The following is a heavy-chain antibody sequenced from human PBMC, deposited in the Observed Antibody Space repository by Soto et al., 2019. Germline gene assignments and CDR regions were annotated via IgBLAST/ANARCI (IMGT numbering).Heavy chain of an antibody. D-gene: IGHD3-16*01. CDR3: TRGALGLYPGYFDS. V-gene: IGHV3-30*03. Sequence: VQLVESGGGVVQPGRSLRLSCVASKFDFSIYSMHWVRQAPGKGLEWVTFISHDGSKQSHAASVKGRFIVSRENSKKTLFLQMNSLKPEDTAVYYCTRGALGLYPGYFDSWGQGALVTVSS. CDR2: ISHDGSKQ. J-gene: IGHJ4*02. CDR1: KFDFSIYS.